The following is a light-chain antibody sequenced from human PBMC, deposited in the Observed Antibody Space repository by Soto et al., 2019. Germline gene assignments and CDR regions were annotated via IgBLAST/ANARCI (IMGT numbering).Light chain of an antibody. CDR3: QQRSNWPPIT. J-gene: IGKJ5*01. CDR2: GAS. Sequence: PGARAPLSCRASENVRTFVDWYQQKPGQAPRLLIYGASNRATGIPARFSGSGSGTDFTLTISNLEPEDFAVYYCQQRSNWPPITFGQGTRLQIK. V-gene: IGKV3-11*01. CDR1: ENVRTF.